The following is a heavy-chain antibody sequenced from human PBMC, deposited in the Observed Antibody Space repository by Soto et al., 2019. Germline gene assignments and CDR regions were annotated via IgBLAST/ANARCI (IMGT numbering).Heavy chain of an antibody. CDR1: GGTFSSYA. Sequence: QVQLVQSGAEVKKPGSSVKVSCKASGGTFSSYAISWVRQAPGQGLEWMGGIIPIFGTANYAQKFQGRVTITAEDSTRTAYMEMSSLRSEDTAVYYCARARGYCSSTSCPREVYYYYGMDVWGQETTVTVSS. D-gene: IGHD2-2*01. J-gene: IGHJ6*02. CDR3: ARARGYCSSTSCPREVYYYYGMDV. V-gene: IGHV1-69*01. CDR2: IIPIFGTA.